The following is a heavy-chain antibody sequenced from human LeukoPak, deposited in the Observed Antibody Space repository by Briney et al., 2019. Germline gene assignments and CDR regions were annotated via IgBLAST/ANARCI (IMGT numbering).Heavy chain of an antibody. J-gene: IGHJ4*02. V-gene: IGHV3-48*03. CDR1: GFTFSSSE. D-gene: IGHD6-13*01. CDR2: ISSSGGTI. Sequence: GGSLRLSCAASGFTFSSSEMNWVRQAPGKGLEWVSYISSSGGTISYADSVKGRFTISRDNAKNSLYLQMNSLRAEDTAIYYWARSGQHLVDFWGQGTLVTVSS. CDR3: ARSGQHLVDF.